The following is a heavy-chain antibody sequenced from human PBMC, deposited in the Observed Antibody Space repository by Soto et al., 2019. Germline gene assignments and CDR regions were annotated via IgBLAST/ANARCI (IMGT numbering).Heavy chain of an antibody. CDR2: ISNYNGNT. CDR3: ARDTGIAVAGTLDP. Sequence: QVQLVQSGAEVKKPGASVKVCCKASGYTFTSYGISWVRQAHGQGLEWMGWISNYNGNTNYEQKLNGRVTMTTDTSTRTAYMELRSLRSDDTAVYYCARDTGIAVAGTLDPWGQGTLVTVSS. V-gene: IGHV1-18*01. J-gene: IGHJ5*02. CDR1: GYTFTSYG. D-gene: IGHD6-19*01.